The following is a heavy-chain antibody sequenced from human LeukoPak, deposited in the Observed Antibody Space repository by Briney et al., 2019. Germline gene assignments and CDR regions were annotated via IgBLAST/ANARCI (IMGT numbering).Heavy chain of an antibody. D-gene: IGHD2-21*02. J-gene: IGHJ6*02. CDR2: IYHSGST. Sequence: SETLSLTCTVSGGSISNYYWSWIRQPPGKGLEWIGYIYHSGSTNYNPSLKSRVTISVDTSKNQFSLNLSSVTAADTAVYYCARVECGGDCYNDYYYGMDVWGQGTRSPSP. CDR3: ARVECGGDCYNDYYYGMDV. CDR1: GGSISNYY. V-gene: IGHV4-59*01.